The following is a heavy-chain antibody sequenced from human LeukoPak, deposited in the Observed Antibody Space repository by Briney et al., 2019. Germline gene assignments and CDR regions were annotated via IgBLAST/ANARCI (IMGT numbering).Heavy chain of an antibody. V-gene: IGHV3-21*01. J-gene: IGHJ4*02. CDR1: GFTFSSYT. CDR2: ISSSGSYI. CDR3: ARDERYDFWSGYLYYFDY. Sequence: GGSLRLSCAASGFTFSSYTMNWVRQTPGKGLEWVSSISSSGSYIYYADSVKGRFTISRGNAKNSLYLQMNSLRAEDTAVYYCARDERYDFWSGYLYYFDYWGQGTLVTVSS. D-gene: IGHD3-3*01.